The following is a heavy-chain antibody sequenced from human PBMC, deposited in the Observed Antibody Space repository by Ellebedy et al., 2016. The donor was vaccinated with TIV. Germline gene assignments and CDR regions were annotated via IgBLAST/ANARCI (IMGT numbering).Heavy chain of an antibody. J-gene: IGHJ4*02. CDR3: AKDFGIAVGYFDY. D-gene: IGHD6-19*01. CDR1: GFTFDDYA. CDR2: ISWDGGST. V-gene: IGHV3-43D*03. Sequence: GESLKISXAASGFTFDDYAMHWVRQAPGKGLEWVSLISWDGGSTYYADSVKGRFTISRDNSKNSLYLQMNSLRAEDTALYYCAKDFGIAVGYFDYWGQGTLVTVSS.